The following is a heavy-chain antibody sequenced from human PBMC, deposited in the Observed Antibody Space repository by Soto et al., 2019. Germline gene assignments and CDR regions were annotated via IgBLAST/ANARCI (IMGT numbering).Heavy chain of an antibody. CDR3: ARVDSASWLDY. CDR2: IYYIGDT. V-gene: IGHV4-31*03. J-gene: IGHJ4*02. CDR1: GGSVSNGAHY. D-gene: IGHD2-2*01. Sequence: QVQLQESGPGLVKPSQTLSLTCSVSGGSVSNGAHYWSWIRQRPGKVLEWIGYIYYIGDTQYNPSLKSRLTISVDTSTDQFSLKLTSVPAADTAVYYCARVDSASWLDYWGQGTLVTVSS.